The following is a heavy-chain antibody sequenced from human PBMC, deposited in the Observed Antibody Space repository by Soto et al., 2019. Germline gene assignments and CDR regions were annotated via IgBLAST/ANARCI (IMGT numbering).Heavy chain of an antibody. CDR2: IYNSGIT. Sequence: PSETLSLTCTVSGGSVSSGSHYWSWIRQSPGKGLEWIGYIYNSGITKYNATLKSRVTISVDTSKNQFSLKLSSVTAADTAVYYCAREGYCTNGVCYNPAAAAGLFDPWGQGTLVTVSS. J-gene: IGHJ5*02. CDR1: GGSVSSGSHY. CDR3: AREGYCTNGVCYNPAAAAGLFDP. D-gene: IGHD2-8*01. V-gene: IGHV4-61*01.